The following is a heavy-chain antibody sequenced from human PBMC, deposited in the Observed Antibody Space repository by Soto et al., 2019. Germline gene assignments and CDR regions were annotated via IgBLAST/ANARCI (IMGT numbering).Heavy chain of an antibody. CDR1: GGSISSGGYY. CDR3: ARDLGDYYDSTHYGMDV. J-gene: IGHJ6*02. D-gene: IGHD3-22*01. V-gene: IGHV4-31*03. Sequence: SETLSLTCTVSGGSISSGGYYWSWIRQHPGKGLEWIGYIYYSGSTYYNPSLKSRVTISVDTSKNQFSLKLSSVTAADTAVYYCARDLGDYYDSTHYGMDVWGQGNTVT. CDR2: IYYSGST.